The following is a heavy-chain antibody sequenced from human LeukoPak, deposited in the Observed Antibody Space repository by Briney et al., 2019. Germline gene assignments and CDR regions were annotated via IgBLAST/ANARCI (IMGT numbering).Heavy chain of an antibody. Sequence: GRSLRLSCTTSGFTFGGYVMSWVRQAPGKGLEWVGFIRSKGCGGTTEYAASVKGRFTISRDDSESIAYLQMSSLKTEDTAVYYCTRSAGFYSGWYHDYWGQGTLVTVSS. CDR2: IRSKGCGGTT. J-gene: IGHJ4*02. CDR3: TRSAGFYSGWYHDY. V-gene: IGHV3-49*04. CDR1: GFTFGGYV. D-gene: IGHD6-19*01.